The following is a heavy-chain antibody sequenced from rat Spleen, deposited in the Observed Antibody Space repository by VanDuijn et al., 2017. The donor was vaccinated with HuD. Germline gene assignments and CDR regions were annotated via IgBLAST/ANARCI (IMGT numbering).Heavy chain of an antibody. CDR2: IWGDGNS. CDR1: GFSLSNYG. Sequence: QVQLKESGPGLVQPSQTLSLTCTVSGFSLSNYGVIWVRQPPGKGLDWMGVIWGDGNSNYNSALKSRLSISRDTAKSQVFLKINSLQTEDTAMYFCASPGLSFAYWGQGTLVTVSS. J-gene: IGHJ3*01. CDR3: ASPGLSFAY. V-gene: IGHV2S61*01.